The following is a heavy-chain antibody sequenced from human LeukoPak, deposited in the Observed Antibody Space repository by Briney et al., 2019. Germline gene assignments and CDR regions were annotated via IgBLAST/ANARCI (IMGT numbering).Heavy chain of an antibody. J-gene: IGHJ4*02. V-gene: IGHV3-30*03. Sequence: GTSLRLSCVASGFTFHDHGLDWVRQAPGKGLEWVAVIAADGGVKHYADSVQGRFILSRDNSKNTLFLQMNSLSVEDTAVYYCAREATWGQWYFDHWGQGTAVTVSA. CDR3: AREATWGQWYFDH. CDR2: IAADGGVK. CDR1: GFTFHDHG. D-gene: IGHD6-19*01.